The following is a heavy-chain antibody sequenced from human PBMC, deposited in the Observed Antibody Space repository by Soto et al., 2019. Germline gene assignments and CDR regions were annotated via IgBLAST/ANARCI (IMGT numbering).Heavy chain of an antibody. CDR2: ISGGGGST. V-gene: IGHV3-23*01. Sequence: GSLRLSCAASGFTFSNYALNWVRQAPGKGLEWVSAISGGGGSTYYADSVKGRVTISRDNSKNTLYLQMNSLRAEDTAVYYCAKVSLGALTFTDYYYYGLDVWGQGTTVTV. CDR3: AKVSLGALTFTDYYYYGLDV. J-gene: IGHJ6*02. D-gene: IGHD1-26*01. CDR1: GFTFSNYA.